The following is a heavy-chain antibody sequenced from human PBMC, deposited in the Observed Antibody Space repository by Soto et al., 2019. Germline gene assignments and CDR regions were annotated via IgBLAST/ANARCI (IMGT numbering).Heavy chain of an antibody. CDR2: ISAYNGNT. D-gene: IGHD2-21*02. Sequence: XSVKVSCNASGYPFSSYGIICVRQAPGQGLEWMGWISAYNGNTSYAQKLQGRVTMTTDTSTRTAYMELRSLRSDDTAVYYCARVDTGDPPRHNWFDPWGQGPLVTVSS. CDR1: GYPFSSYG. CDR3: ARVDTGDPPRHNWFDP. V-gene: IGHV1-18*04. J-gene: IGHJ5*02.